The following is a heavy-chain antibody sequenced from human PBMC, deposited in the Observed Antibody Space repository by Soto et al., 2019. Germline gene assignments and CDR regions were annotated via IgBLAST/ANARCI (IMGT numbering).Heavy chain of an antibody. V-gene: IGHV4-31*03. J-gene: IGHJ5*02. CDR3: ARGITIFGVVIGGSWFDP. Sequence: SETLSLTCTVSGGSISSGGYYWSWIRQHPGKGLGWIGYIYYSGSTYYNPSLKSRVTISVDTSKKQFSLKLSSVTAADTAVYYCARGITIFGVVIGGSWFDPWGQGTLVTVSS. CDR1: GGSISSGGYY. CDR2: IYYSGST. D-gene: IGHD3-3*01.